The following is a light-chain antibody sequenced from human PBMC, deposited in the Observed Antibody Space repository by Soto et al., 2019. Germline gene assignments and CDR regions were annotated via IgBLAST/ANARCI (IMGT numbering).Light chain of an antibody. J-gene: IGKJ3*01. V-gene: IGKV1-5*01. Sequence: DIQMTQSPSTLSASVGDRVTITCRASQSISRSLAWYQQKPGKAPNLLIYDVSSLESGVPSRFSGSGFGTEFTLTISSLQPDDFATYYCQQYNSYLLTFGPGTTVDI. CDR1: QSISRS. CDR2: DVS. CDR3: QQYNSYLLT.